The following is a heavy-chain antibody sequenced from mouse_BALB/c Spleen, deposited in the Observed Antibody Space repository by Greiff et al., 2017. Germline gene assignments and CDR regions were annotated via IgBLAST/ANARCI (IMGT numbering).Heavy chain of an antibody. CDR2: ISDGGSYT. CDR1: GFTFSDYY. Sequence: DVHLVESGGGLVKPGGSLKLSCAASGFTFSDYYMYWVRQTPEKRLEWVATISDGGSYTYYPDSVKGRFTISRDNAKNNLYLQMSSLKSEDTAMYYCARDDLYYAMDYWGQGTSVTVAS. V-gene: IGHV5-4*02. CDR3: ARDDLYYAMDY. J-gene: IGHJ4*01.